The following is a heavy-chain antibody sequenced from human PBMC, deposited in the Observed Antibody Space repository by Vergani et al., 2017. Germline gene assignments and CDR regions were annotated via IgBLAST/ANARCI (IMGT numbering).Heavy chain of an antibody. V-gene: IGHV4-31*03. Sequence: QVQLQESGPGLVKPSQTLSLTCTVSGGSISSGGYYSSWIRQHPGKGLEWIGYIYYSGSTYYNPSLKSRVTISVDTSKNQFSLKLSSVTAADTAVYYCAREGSGVGGTAMVETEFDYWGQGTLVTVSS. J-gene: IGHJ4*02. CDR3: AREGSGVGGTAMVETEFDY. CDR1: GGSISSGGYY. CDR2: IYYSGST. D-gene: IGHD5-18*01.